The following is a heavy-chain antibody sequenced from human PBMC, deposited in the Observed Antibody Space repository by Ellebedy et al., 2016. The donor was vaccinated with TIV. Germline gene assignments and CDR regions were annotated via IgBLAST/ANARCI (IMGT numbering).Heavy chain of an antibody. D-gene: IGHD3-10*01. CDR2: ISPSNTYR. Sequence: PGGSLRLSCAASGFTFSSYILHLVRQAPGKGPEWVSSISPSNTYRFYAYSVNGRFTISRDDAKDSLFLQMNSLRAEDTAVYYCVKDRGGGLAPPSWGQGTLVTVSS. J-gene: IGHJ5*02. V-gene: IGHV3-21*01. CDR3: VKDRGGGLAPPS. CDR1: GFTFSSYI.